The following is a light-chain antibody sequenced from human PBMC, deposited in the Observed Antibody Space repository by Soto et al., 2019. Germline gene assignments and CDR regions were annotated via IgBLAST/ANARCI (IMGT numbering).Light chain of an antibody. CDR2: DVT. V-gene: IGLV2-14*03. CDR1: SSDVGGYNY. Sequence: QSALTQPASVSGSPGQSIAISCTGTSSDVGGYNYVSWYQQHPGKAPKLMIYDVTTRPSGVSNRFSGSKSGNTAALTISGLQAEDEADYYCSSYTRDTTGVFGTGTKVTVL. CDR3: SSYTRDTTGV. J-gene: IGLJ1*01.